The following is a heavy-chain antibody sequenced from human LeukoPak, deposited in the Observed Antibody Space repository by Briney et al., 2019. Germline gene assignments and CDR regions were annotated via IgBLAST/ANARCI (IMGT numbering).Heavy chain of an antibody. D-gene: IGHD3-16*02. CDR2: ISYDGSNK. Sequence: GSLRLSCAASGFTFSSYGMHWVRQAPGKGLEWVAVISYDGSNKYYADSVKGRFTISRDNAKNSLYLQMNSLRAEDTAVYYCASIPPYDYVWGSYRYSPLTAFDIWGQGTMVTVSS. CDR1: GFTFSSYG. CDR3: ASIPPYDYVWGSYRYSPLTAFDI. J-gene: IGHJ3*02. V-gene: IGHV3-30*03.